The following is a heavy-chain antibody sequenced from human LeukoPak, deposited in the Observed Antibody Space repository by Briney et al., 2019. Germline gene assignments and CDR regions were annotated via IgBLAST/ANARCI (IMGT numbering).Heavy chain of an antibody. CDR1: GGSFSGYY. CDR2: INHSGST. D-gene: IGHD2-2*01. Sequence: PSETLSLTCAVYGGSFSGYYWSWIRQPPGKGLEWIGEINHSGSTNYNPSLKSRVAISVDTSKNQFSLKLSSVTAADTAVYYCARGRPGRYQLLTIDYWGQGTLVTVSS. CDR3: ARGRPGRYQLLTIDY. V-gene: IGHV4-34*01. J-gene: IGHJ4*02.